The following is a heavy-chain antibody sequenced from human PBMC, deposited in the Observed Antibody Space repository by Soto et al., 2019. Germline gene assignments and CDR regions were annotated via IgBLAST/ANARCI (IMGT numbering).Heavy chain of an antibody. D-gene: IGHD3-22*01. CDR1: GGSISSYY. Sequence: SETLSLTCTVSGGSISSYYWSWIRQPPGKGLEWIGYIYYSGSTNYNPSLKSRVTISVDTSKNQFSLKLSSVTAADTAVYYCARDSPNDSSGSNHIFDYWGQGTLVTVFS. V-gene: IGHV4-59*01. J-gene: IGHJ4*02. CDR3: ARDSPNDSSGSNHIFDY. CDR2: IYYSGST.